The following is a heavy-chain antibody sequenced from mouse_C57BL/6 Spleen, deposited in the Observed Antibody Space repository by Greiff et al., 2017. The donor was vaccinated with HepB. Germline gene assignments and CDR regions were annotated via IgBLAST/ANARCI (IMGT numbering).Heavy chain of an antibody. CDR2: FHPYNDDT. D-gene: IGHD3-3*01. CDR3: ARTAKGMRAMDY. J-gene: IGHJ4*01. V-gene: IGHV1-47*01. CDR1: GYTFTTYP. Sequence: VKLVESGAELVKPGASVKMSCKASGYTFTTYPIEWMKQNHGKSLEWIGNFHPYNDDTKYNEKFKGKATLTVEKSSSTVYLELSRLTSDDSAVYYCARTAKGMRAMDYWGQGTSVTVSS.